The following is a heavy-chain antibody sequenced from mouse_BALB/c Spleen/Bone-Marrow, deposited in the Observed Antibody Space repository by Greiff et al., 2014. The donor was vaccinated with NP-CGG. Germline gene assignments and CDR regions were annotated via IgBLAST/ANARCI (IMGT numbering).Heavy chain of an antibody. CDR3: AREVGGWYYFDY. CDR1: GFTFSSYA. CDR2: ISSGGST. J-gene: IGHJ2*01. Sequence: EVMLVESGGGLVKPGGSLKLSCAASGFTFSSYAMSWVRQTPEKRLEWVASISSGGSTYYPDSVKGRFTISRDNARNILYLQMSSLRSEDTAMYYCAREVGGWYYFDYWGQGTTLTVSS. V-gene: IGHV5-6-5*01. D-gene: IGHD1-1*02.